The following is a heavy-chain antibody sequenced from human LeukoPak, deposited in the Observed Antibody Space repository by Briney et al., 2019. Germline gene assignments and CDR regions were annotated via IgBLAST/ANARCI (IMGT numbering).Heavy chain of an antibody. CDR1: GFTFSSYG. D-gene: IGHD5-18*01. CDR3: AKRSSYSYGLFAFDY. J-gene: IGHJ4*02. Sequence: GGSLRLSCAASGFTFSSYGMHWVRQAPGKGLEWVAVISYDGSNKYYADSVKGRFTISRDNSKNTLYLQMNSLRAEDTAVYYCAKRSSYSYGLFAFDYWGQGTLVTVSS. V-gene: IGHV3-30*18. CDR2: ISYDGSNK.